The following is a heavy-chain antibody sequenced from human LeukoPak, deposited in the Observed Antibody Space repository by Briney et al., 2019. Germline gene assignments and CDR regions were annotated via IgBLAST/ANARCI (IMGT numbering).Heavy chain of an antibody. V-gene: IGHV3-30*02. Sequence: GGSLRLSCAASGFTFSSYGMHWVRQAPGKGLEWVAFIRYGGTDKYYADSVKGRFTISRDNSKNMLYLQMNSLRPEDTAVYYCAKDGGYYDFWTGGHWGQGTPVTVSS. J-gene: IGHJ4*02. CDR3: AKDGGYYDFWTGGH. CDR1: GFTFSSYG. D-gene: IGHD3/OR15-3a*01. CDR2: IRYGGTDK.